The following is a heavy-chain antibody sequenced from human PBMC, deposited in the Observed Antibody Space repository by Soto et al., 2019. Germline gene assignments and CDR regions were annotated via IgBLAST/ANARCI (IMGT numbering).Heavy chain of an antibody. CDR3: PRTRKHF. CDR1: GFTFSSYA. J-gene: IGHJ4*02. CDR2: ISYDGSNK. Sequence: QVQLVESGGGVVQPGRSLRLSCAASGFTFSSYAMHWVRQAPGKGLEWVAVISYDGSNKYYADSVKGRFTSSRDNSKKTMYLQMNSLRADDTAVYYWPRTRKHFWCQGTLVTVSS. V-gene: IGHV3-30-3*01.